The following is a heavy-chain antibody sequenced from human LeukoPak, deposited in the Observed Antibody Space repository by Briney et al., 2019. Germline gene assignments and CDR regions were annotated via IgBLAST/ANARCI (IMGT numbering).Heavy chain of an antibody. CDR2: IHPNTGAT. CDR3: ARDMGRYSGYDYDY. D-gene: IGHD5-12*01. V-gene: IGHV1-2*02. J-gene: IGHJ4*02. Sequence: ASVKVSCTTSGYTFTDYYLHWVRQAPGQGLECVGWIHPNTGATHHAQKFQGRLTMTRDTSISTVYMELTRLRSDDTAVYYCARDMGRYSGYDYDYWGQGTLVTASS. CDR1: GYTFTDYY.